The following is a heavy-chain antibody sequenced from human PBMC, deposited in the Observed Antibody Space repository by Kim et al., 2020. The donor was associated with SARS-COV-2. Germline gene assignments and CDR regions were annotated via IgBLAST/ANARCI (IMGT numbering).Heavy chain of an antibody. CDR3: AKDFDYYGSGSYVGIFDY. J-gene: IGHJ4*02. V-gene: IGHV3-23*01. Sequence: GGSLRLSCAASGFTFSSYAMSWVRQASGKGLEWVSAISGSGGSTYYADSVKGRFTISRDNSKNTLYLQMNSLRAEDTAVYYCAKDFDYYGSGSYVGIFDYWGQGTLVTVSS. CDR2: ISGSGGST. D-gene: IGHD3-10*01. CDR1: GFTFSSYA.